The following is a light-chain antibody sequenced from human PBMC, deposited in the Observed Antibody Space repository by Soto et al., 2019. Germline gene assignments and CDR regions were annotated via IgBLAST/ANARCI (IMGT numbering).Light chain of an antibody. J-gene: IGKJ4*01. Sequence: DIQMTQSPASLSAFTGDRLTITCRASQSISGSLNWYQQKPGKAPKILIYGASSLQSGVPSRFSGSGSGTDSTLTISSLQPEDFATYYCQQTYSIPRTFGGGTKVEIK. CDR1: QSISGS. CDR3: QQTYSIPRT. V-gene: IGKV1-39*01. CDR2: GAS.